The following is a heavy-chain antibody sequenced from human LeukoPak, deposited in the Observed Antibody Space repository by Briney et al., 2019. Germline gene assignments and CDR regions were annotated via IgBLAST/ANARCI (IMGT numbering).Heavy chain of an antibody. V-gene: IGHV3-7*01. D-gene: IGHD1-1*01. Sequence: GGSLRLSCEVSGFTFSRRYWMSWIRQVPGKGLEWLACIKGDGSEKYYADSVRGRFTVSRDSAKNSLYLQLNSLRVEDSAVYYYASLQTDPTTVNGFWGQGTLVTVSS. CDR3: ASLQTDPTTVNGF. J-gene: IGHJ4*02. CDR1: GFTFSRRYW. CDR2: IKGDGSEK.